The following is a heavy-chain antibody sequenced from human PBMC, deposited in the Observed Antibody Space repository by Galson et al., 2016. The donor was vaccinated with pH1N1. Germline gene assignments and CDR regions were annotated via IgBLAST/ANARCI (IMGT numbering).Heavy chain of an antibody. CDR1: GYSFSSYW. V-gene: IGHV5-51*03. J-gene: IGHJ3*02. CDR3: ARRRSLARNYFGSGSYAARAYDI. CDR2: IYPGDSDT. Sequence: QSGAEVKKPGDSLKIYCKGSGYSFSSYWIGWVRQMPGKGLEWMGIIYPGDSDTRYSPSFQGQVTMSADQSISAAYLQWSSLKASDSAMYYCARRRSLARNYFGSGSYAARAYDIWGQGTMVTVSS. D-gene: IGHD3-10*01.